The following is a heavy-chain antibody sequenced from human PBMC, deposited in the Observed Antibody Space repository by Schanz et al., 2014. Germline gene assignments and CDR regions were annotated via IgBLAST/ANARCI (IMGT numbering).Heavy chain of an antibody. CDR3: VRDSFFAFDY. D-gene: IGHD3-3*01. CDR1: GFTFSSYS. J-gene: IGHJ4*02. CDR2: IGVDGTTT. V-gene: IGHV3-48*01. Sequence: EVQLVESGGGLVQPGGSLRLSCTASGFTFSSYSMNWVRQAPGKGLEWVSVIGVDGTTTYYADSVKGRFTMSRDNAKNSVFLQMNSLRAEDTAVYYCVRDSFFAFDYWGQGTLVTVSS.